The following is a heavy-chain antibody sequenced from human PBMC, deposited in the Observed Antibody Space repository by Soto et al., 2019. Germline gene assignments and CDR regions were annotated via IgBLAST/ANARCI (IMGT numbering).Heavy chain of an antibody. V-gene: IGHV3-64*04. CDR3: ARVSSSWDWYFDL. Sequence: GGSLRLSCSASGFTFSSYAMHWVRQAPGKGLEYVSAISSNGGSTYYADSVKGRFTISRDNSKNTLYLQMNSLRAEDTAVYYCARVSSSWDWYFDLWGRGTLVTVSS. J-gene: IGHJ2*01. D-gene: IGHD6-13*01. CDR2: ISSNGGST. CDR1: GFTFSSYA.